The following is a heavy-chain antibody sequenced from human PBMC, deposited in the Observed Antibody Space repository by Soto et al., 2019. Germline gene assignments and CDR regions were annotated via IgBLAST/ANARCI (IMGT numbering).Heavy chain of an antibody. CDR1: GYSFTSYW. V-gene: IGHV5-51*01. Sequence: GESLKISCKGSGYSFTSYWIGWVRQMPGKGLEWMGIIYPGDSDTRYSPSFQGQVTISAGKSISTAYLQWSSLKASDTAMYYCARLTFHGSGSYQYGMDVWGQGTTVTVSS. CDR3: ARLTFHGSGSYQYGMDV. CDR2: IYPGDSDT. D-gene: IGHD3-10*01. J-gene: IGHJ6*02.